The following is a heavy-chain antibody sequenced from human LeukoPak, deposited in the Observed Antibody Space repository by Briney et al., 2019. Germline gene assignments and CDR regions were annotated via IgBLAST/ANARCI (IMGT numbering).Heavy chain of an antibody. V-gene: IGHV1-18*04. D-gene: IGHD5-18*01. CDR2: ISAYNGNT. CDR3: ARYSYGYVNY. CDR1: GYTFTGNY. J-gene: IGHJ4*02. Sequence: ASVKVSCKASGYTFTGNYMHWVRQAPGQGLEWMGWISAYNGNTNYAQKLQGRVTMTTDTSTSTAYMELRSLRSDDTAVYYCARYSYGYVNYWGQGTLVTVSS.